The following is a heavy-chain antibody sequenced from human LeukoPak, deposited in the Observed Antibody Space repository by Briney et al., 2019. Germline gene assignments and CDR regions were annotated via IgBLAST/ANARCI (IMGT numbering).Heavy chain of an antibody. CDR2: INHSGST. V-gene: IGHV4-34*01. CDR1: GGSFSGYY. J-gene: IGHJ6*04. Sequence: SETLSLTCAVYGGSFSGYYWSWIRQPPGKGLEWIGEINHSGSTNYNPSLKSRVTISVDTSKNQFSLKLSSVTAADTAVYYCARVPRITMVRGVTNYYYYYGMDVWGKGTKVTVSS. CDR3: ARVPRITMVRGVTNYYYYYGMDV. D-gene: IGHD3-10*01.